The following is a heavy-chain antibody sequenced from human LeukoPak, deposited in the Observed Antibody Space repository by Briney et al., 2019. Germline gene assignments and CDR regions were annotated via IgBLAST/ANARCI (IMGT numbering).Heavy chain of an antibody. CDR3: ARGRGSSSRYGWFDP. D-gene: IGHD6-13*01. V-gene: IGHV4-4*07. CDR1: GGSISSYY. Sequence: SSETLSLTCTVSGGSISSYYWSWLRQPAGKGLEWIGRIYTSGSTNYNPSLKSRVTMSVDTSKNQFSLKLSSVTAADTAVYYCARGRGSSSRYGWFDPWGQGTLVTVSS. CDR2: IYTSGST. J-gene: IGHJ5*02.